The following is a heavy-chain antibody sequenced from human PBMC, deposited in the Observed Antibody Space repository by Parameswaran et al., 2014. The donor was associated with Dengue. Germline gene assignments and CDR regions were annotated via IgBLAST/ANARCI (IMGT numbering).Heavy chain of an antibody. D-gene: IGHD1-1*01. CDR2: INHSGST. CDR3: ASGRSRLATTDY. V-gene: IGHV4-34*01. Sequence: RWIRQPPGKGLEWIGEINHSGSTYYKPSLESRVTISIDSSKNQFSLKLSSVTAADTAVYYCASGRSRLATTDYWGQGTLVTVSS. J-gene: IGHJ4*02.